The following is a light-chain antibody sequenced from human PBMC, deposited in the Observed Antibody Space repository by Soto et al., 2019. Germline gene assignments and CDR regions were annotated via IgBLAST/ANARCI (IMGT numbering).Light chain of an antibody. CDR3: QQRSNWPRT. V-gene: IGKV3-11*01. Sequence: EIVLTQSPATLSLSPGERATLCCRASQSVSSYLAWYQQKPGQTPRLLIYDASNRATGIPARFSGSGSGTDFTLTISSLEPGDFAVYYCQQRSNWPRTFGQGTKVEIK. CDR2: DAS. J-gene: IGKJ1*01. CDR1: QSVSSY.